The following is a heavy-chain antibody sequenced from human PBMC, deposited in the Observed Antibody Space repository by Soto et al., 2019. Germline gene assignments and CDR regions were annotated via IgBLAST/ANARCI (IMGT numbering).Heavy chain of an antibody. V-gene: IGHV1-46*01. Sequence: ASVKVSCKASGYTFTSYYMHWVRQAPGQGLEWMGIINPSGGSTSYAQKFQGRVTMTRDTSTSTVYMELSSLRSEDTAVYYCARDLVREQLADYYYYGMDVWGQGTTVTVSS. D-gene: IGHD6-6*01. CDR1: GYTFTSYY. CDR3: ARDLVREQLADYYYYGMDV. CDR2: INPSGGST. J-gene: IGHJ6*02.